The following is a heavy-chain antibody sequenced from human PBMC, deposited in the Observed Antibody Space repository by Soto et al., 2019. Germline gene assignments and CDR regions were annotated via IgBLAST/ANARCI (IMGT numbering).Heavy chain of an antibody. CDR2: IYYSGST. D-gene: IGHD6-13*01. Sequence: QVQLQESGPGLVKPSQTLSLTCTVSGGSISSGGYYWSWIRQHPGKGLEWIGYIYYSGSTYYNPSLKSRVTISVDTSKNQFSLKLSSVTAADTAVYYCARGGRIAAAGWGENWFDPWGQGTLVTVSS. CDR1: GGSISSGGYY. V-gene: IGHV4-31*03. J-gene: IGHJ5*02. CDR3: ARGGRIAAAGWGENWFDP.